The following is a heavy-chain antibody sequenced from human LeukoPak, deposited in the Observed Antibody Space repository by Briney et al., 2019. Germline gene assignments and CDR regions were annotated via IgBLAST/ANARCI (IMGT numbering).Heavy chain of an antibody. CDR2: INSDGSST. CDR1: GFTFSSYW. Sequence: PGGSLRLSCAASGFTFSSYWMHWVRQAPGKGRVWVSRINSDGSSTSYADSVKGRFTISRDNAKNTLYLQMNSLRAEDTAVYYCAKGMGSGWPRDYYYYGMDVWGQGTTVTVSS. D-gene: IGHD6-19*01. V-gene: IGHV3-74*01. CDR3: AKGMGSGWPRDYYYYGMDV. J-gene: IGHJ6*02.